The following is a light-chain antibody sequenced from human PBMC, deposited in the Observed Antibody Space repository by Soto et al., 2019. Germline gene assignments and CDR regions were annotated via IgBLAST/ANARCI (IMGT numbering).Light chain of an antibody. CDR2: GAS. CDR1: QSVGNN. CDR3: QQYESWPPLFT. Sequence: EIVMTQSPATVSVSPGERATLYCSAMQSVGNNLAWYQQKPGQAPSLFIFGASVRATGVPDRFSGSGSGTEFTLSISNLQSEDSAVYYCQQYESWPPLFTFGQGTKVDIK. V-gene: IGKV3-15*01. J-gene: IGKJ2*01.